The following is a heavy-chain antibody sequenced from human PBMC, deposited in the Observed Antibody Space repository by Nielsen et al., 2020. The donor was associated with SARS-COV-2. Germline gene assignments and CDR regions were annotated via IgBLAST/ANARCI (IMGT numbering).Heavy chain of an antibody. CDR2: ITPIFDTA. V-gene: IGHV1-69*13. CDR1: GDTFTTYY. J-gene: IGHJ4*02. D-gene: IGHD2-21*02. CDR3: ARATYCGGDCYATDE. Sequence: SVKVSCKPSGDTFTTYYMHWVRQAPGQGLEWMGGITPIFDTAKYAQKFQDRVRITADESTRTAYMELSSLTSEDTAVYYCARATYCGGDCYATDEWGQGTLVTVSS.